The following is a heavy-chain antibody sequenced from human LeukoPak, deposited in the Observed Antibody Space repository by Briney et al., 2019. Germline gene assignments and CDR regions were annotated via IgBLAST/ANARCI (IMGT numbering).Heavy chain of an antibody. J-gene: IGHJ6*02. CDR2: ISGSGGST. CDR3: ARDPMTHCSGGSCYWHYYYYGMDV. D-gene: IGHD2-15*01. Sequence: GGSLRLSCAASGFTFSSYAMSWVRQAPGKGLEWVSAISGSGGSTYYADSVKGRFTISRDNAKNSLYLQMNSLRAEDTAVYYCARDPMTHCSGGSCYWHYYYYGMDVWGQGTTVTVSS. CDR1: GFTFSSYA. V-gene: IGHV3-23*01.